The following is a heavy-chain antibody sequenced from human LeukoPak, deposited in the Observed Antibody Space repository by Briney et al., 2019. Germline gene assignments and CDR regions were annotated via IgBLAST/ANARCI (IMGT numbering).Heavy chain of an antibody. J-gene: IGHJ3*02. D-gene: IGHD1-26*01. Sequence: SGGSLRLSCAASGFTVSSNYMSWVRQAPGKGLEWVSVIYSGGSTYYADSVKGRFTISRDNSKNTLYLQMNSLRAEDTAVYYCARDRVAIVGAPRALDIWGQGTMVTVSS. V-gene: IGHV3-66*01. CDR3: ARDRVAIVGAPRALDI. CDR1: GFTVSSNY. CDR2: IYSGGST.